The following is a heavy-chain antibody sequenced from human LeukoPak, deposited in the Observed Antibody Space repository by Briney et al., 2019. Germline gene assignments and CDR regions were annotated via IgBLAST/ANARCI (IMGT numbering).Heavy chain of an antibody. D-gene: IGHD3-22*01. Sequence: VKPSETLSLTCTVSGGSISSSSYYWGWIRQPPGKGLEWIGSIYYSGSTYYNPSLKSRVTISVDTSKNQFSLKLSSVTAADTAVYYCARDSQITMIVEWGQGTLVTVSS. CDR3: ARDSQITMIVE. J-gene: IGHJ4*02. CDR1: GGSISSSSYY. CDR2: IYYSGST. V-gene: IGHV4-39*07.